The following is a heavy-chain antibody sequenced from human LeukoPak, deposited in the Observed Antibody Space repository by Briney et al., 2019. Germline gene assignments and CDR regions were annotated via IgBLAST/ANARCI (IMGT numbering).Heavy chain of an antibody. CDR3: ARDRVEIQLWLNY. Sequence: GSSVKVSCKASGCTFTGYYMDWVQQAPGQGLEWIGWINPNSGGTNYAQKFQGRVTMTRDTSISTAYVELSRLRSDDTAVYYCARDRVEIQLWLNYWGQGTLVTVSS. CDR1: GCTFTGYY. D-gene: IGHD5-18*01. V-gene: IGHV1-2*02. J-gene: IGHJ4*02. CDR2: INPNSGGT.